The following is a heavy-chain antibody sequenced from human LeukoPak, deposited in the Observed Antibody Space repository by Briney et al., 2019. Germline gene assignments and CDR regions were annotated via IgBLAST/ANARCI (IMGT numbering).Heavy chain of an antibody. V-gene: IGHV4-34*01. CDR2: IDDGGNT. D-gene: IGHD2-21*02. CDR1: GGSFSDYF. CDR3: ARFSRITWGDWGDAFDI. Sequence: SETLSLTCSVYGGSFSDYFWSWVRQSPGKGLEWIGEIDDGGNTNYNPSLMSRVIVSMEKSKKQFSLVMRSVAAADTAVYYCARFSRITWGDWGDAFDIWGQGTTVIVSS. J-gene: IGHJ3*02.